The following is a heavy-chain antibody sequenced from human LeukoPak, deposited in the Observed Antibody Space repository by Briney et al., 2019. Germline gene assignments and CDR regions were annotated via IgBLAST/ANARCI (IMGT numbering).Heavy chain of an antibody. D-gene: IGHD4-11*01. CDR1: GFTLRSYW. J-gene: IGHJ4*02. V-gene: IGHV3-74*01. CDR2: VESDGSSA. CDR3: AKDEYSNFDY. Sequence: PGGSLRLSCAASGFTLRSYWMHWVRQAPGKGLVWVSRVESDGSSASYADSVKGRFTISRDNAKNTLYLQMSSLRAEDTGVYYCAKDEYSNFDYWGQGTLVTVSS.